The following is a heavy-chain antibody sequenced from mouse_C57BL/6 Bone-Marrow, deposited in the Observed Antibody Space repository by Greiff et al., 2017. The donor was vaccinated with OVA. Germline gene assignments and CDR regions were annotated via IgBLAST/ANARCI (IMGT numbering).Heavy chain of an antibody. D-gene: IGHD3-2*02. CDR2: IRNKANNHAT. V-gene: IGHV6-6*01. CDR3: TRRDSSGFDY. Sequence: EVMLVESGGGLVQPGGSMKLSCAASGFTFSDAWMDWVRQSPEKGLEWVAEIRNKANNHATYYAESVKGRFTISRDDSKSSVYLQMNSLRAEDTGIYYCTRRDSSGFDYWGQGTTLTVSS. J-gene: IGHJ2*01. CDR1: GFTFSDAW.